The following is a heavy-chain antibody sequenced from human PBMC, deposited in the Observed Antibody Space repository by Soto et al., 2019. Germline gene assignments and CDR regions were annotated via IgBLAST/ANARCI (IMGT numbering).Heavy chain of an antibody. V-gene: IGHV4-30-4*01. Sequence: SETLSLTCTVSGGSISSGDYYWSWIRQPPGKGLEWIGYIYYSGSTYYDPSLKSRVTISVDTSKNQFSLKLSSVTAADTAVYSCDTTPRFTFFDYWGQGTLVTVSS. J-gene: IGHJ4*02. CDR2: IYYSGST. CDR3: DTTPRFTFFDY. CDR1: GGSISSGDYY. D-gene: IGHD3-10*01.